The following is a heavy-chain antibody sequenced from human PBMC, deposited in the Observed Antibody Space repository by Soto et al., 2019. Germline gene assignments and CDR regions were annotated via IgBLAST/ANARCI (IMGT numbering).Heavy chain of an antibody. Sequence: GVSLRLSCAASGFPFSNAWMSWVRQAPGKGLEWVGRIKSKTDGGTTDYAAPVKGRFTISRDDSKNTLYLQMNSLKTEDTAVYYCNTGCSSGWCMSYYWGQGTLVTVSS. CDR1: GFPFSNAW. J-gene: IGHJ4*02. D-gene: IGHD6-19*01. CDR3: NTGCSSGWCMSYY. V-gene: IGHV3-15*01. CDR2: IKSKTDGGTT.